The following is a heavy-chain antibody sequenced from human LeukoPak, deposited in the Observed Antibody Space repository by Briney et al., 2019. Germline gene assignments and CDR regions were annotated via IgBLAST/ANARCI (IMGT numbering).Heavy chain of an antibody. CDR2: MNPNNGNT. CDR1: GYTFTSYD. J-gene: IGHJ3*02. D-gene: IGHD5-24*01. CDR3: ARIRDGYNDAYDI. Sequence: VASVKVSCKASGYTFTSYDINWVRQTPGQGLEWMGWMNPNNGNTGYAQKFQGRVTMTRDTSASTVYMELSSLRSEDTAIYYCARIRDGYNDAYDIWGQGTVVTVPS. V-gene: IGHV1-8*01.